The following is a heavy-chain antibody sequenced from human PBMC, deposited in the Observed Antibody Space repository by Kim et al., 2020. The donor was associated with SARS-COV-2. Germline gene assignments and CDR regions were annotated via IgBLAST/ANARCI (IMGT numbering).Heavy chain of an antibody. CDR3: ARRAGYFYGNWFDP. J-gene: IGHJ5*02. D-gene: IGHD5-12*01. Sequence: NQSLKSRVTISVDTSKNQFSLKLSSVTAADTAVYYCARRAGYFYGNWFDPWGQGTLVTVSS. V-gene: IGHV4-34*01.